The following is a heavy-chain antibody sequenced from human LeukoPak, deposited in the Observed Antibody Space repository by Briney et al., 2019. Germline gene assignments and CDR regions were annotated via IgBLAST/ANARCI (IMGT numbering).Heavy chain of an antibody. Sequence: QPGGSLRLSCAASGFTFSSYAMSWVRQAPGKGLEWVSAISGSGGSTYYADSVKGRFTISRDNSGNTLYLQMNSLRADDTAVYYCAKSQPPALVRRVITNPQSWYYFDYWSQGTLVTVSS. D-gene: IGHD3-10*01. J-gene: IGHJ4*02. CDR2: ISGSGGST. CDR1: GFTFSSYA. CDR3: AKSQPPALVRRVITNPQSWYYFDY. V-gene: IGHV3-23*01.